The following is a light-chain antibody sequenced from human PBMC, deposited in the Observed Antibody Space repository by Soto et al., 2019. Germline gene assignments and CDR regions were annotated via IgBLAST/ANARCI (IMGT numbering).Light chain of an antibody. J-gene: IGKJ1*01. Sequence: DIQMTQSPSTLSASVGDRVTITCRASQSISSWLAWYQQKPGKAPKRLIYAASSLHSGVPSRFSGSGSGAEFTLTISSLQPEDFATYYCQQYNSYSTFGQGTKVDIK. CDR1: QSISSW. CDR3: QQYNSYST. CDR2: AAS. V-gene: IGKV1-5*01.